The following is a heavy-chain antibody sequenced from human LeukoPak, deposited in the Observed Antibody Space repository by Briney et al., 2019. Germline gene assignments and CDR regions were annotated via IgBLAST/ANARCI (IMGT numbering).Heavy chain of an antibody. Sequence: ASVKVSCKASGGTFSSYAISWLRQAPGQGLEWMGGIIPICGTANYAQKFQGRVTITADESTSTAYMELSSLRSEDTAVYYCARTRVVNDAFDIWGQGTMVTVSS. V-gene: IGHV1-69*01. CDR1: GGTFSSYA. CDR2: IIPICGTA. J-gene: IGHJ3*02. CDR3: ARTRVVNDAFDI. D-gene: IGHD3-3*01.